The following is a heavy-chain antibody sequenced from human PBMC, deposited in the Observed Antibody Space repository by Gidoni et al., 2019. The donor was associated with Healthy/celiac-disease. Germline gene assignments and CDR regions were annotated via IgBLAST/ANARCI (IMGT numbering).Heavy chain of an antibody. CDR1: GGPISSSSYY. CDR2: IYYSGST. Sequence: QLQLQESGPGLVKPSETLSLTCTVSGGPISSSSYYWGWIRPPPGKGLEWIGSIYYSGSTYYNPSLKSRVTISVDTSKNQFSLKLSSVTAADTAVYYCARRGSYYEFDYWGQGTLVTVSS. CDR3: ARRGSYYEFDY. D-gene: IGHD1-26*01. J-gene: IGHJ4*02. V-gene: IGHV4-39*01.